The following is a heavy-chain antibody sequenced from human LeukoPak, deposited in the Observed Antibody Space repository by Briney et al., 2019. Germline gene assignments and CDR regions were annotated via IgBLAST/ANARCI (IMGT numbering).Heavy chain of an antibody. J-gene: IGHJ5*02. CDR1: GGSISSSY. V-gene: IGHV4-4*09. CDR3: ARLVVTSSANWFDP. CDR2: IHTSGNI. Sequence: SETLSLTCTVSGGSISSSYWSWIRQPPGKGLEWIGYIHTSGNINYNPSLNSRVTMSMDTSKSQFSLKLSSVTAADTAVYYCARLVVTSSANWFDPWGQGTLAIVSS. D-gene: IGHD2-21*02.